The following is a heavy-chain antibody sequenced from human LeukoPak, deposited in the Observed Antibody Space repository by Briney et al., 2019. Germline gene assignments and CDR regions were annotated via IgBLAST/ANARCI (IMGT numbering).Heavy chain of an antibody. CDR3: ARDSYGLDYYYYIDV. D-gene: IGHD5-18*01. J-gene: IGHJ6*03. Sequence: GASVKVSCKASGGTFSSYAISWVRQAPGQGLEWMGRIIPIFGTANYAQKFQGRVTITTDESTSTAYMELSSLRSEDTAVYYCARDSYGLDYYYYIDVWGKGTTVTVSS. V-gene: IGHV1-69*05. CDR1: GGTFSSYA. CDR2: IIPIFGTA.